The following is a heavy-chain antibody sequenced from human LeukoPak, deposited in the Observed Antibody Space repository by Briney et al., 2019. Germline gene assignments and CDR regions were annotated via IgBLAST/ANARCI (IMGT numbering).Heavy chain of an antibody. D-gene: IGHD5-12*01. Sequence: GGSLRLSCAASGFTFSSYSMNWVRQAPGKGLGWVSSISSSSSYIYYADSVKGRFTISRNNAKNSLYLQMNSLRAEDTAVYYCARVLSLGVSWNIVATIRDYYYYGMDVWGQGTTVTVSS. CDR3: ARVLSLGVSWNIVATIRDYYYYGMDV. J-gene: IGHJ6*02. V-gene: IGHV3-21*01. CDR2: ISSSSSYI. CDR1: GFTFSSYS.